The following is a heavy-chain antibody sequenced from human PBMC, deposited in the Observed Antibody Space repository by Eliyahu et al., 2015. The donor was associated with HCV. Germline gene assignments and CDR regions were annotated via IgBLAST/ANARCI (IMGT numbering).Heavy chain of an antibody. CDR3: ARSGHGDYVLAY. CDR1: XYTFTSYG. V-gene: IGHV1-18*01. Sequence: QVQLVQSGAEXKKPGASXKVSCKASXYTFTSYGISWVRQAPGQGLEWMGWISAYNGHTNYAQNLQGRVTMTTDTSTSIAYMELRSLRSDDTAVYYCARSGHGDYVLAYWGQGTLVTVSS. J-gene: IGHJ4*02. D-gene: IGHD4-17*01. CDR2: ISAYNGHT.